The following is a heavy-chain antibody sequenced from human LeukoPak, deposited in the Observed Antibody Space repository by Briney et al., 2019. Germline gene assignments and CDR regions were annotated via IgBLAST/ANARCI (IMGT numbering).Heavy chain of an antibody. Sequence: PGGSLRLSCAASGFTFSSYAMTWVRQAPGKGLEWVSVISGSGDTTYYADSVKGRLTISRDNSKNTPYLQMSSLRVEDTAVYYCAEEDSYGLVYWGQGTLVTVSS. D-gene: IGHD5-18*01. CDR3: AEEDSYGLVY. V-gene: IGHV3-23*01. CDR2: ISGSGDTT. CDR1: GFTFSSYA. J-gene: IGHJ4*02.